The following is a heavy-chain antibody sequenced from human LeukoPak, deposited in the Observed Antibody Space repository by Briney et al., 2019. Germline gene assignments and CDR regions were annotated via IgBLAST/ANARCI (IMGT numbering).Heavy chain of an antibody. V-gene: IGHV4-34*01. CDR3: ARGSGSSNSLYYYYYMDV. CDR2: INHSGST. CDR1: GGSFSGYY. Sequence: SETLSLTCAVYGGSFSGYYWSWIRQPPGKGLEWIGEINHSGSTNYNPSLKSRVTISVDTSKNQFSLKLSSVTAADTAVYYCARGSGSSNSLYYYYYMDVWGKGTTATVSS. D-gene: IGHD4-23*01. J-gene: IGHJ6*03.